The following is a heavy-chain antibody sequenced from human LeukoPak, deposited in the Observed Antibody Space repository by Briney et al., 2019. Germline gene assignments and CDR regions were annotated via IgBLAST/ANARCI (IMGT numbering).Heavy chain of an antibody. D-gene: IGHD6-13*01. J-gene: IGHJ4*02. Sequence: ASVKVSCKASGYTFTGYYMHWVGQVPGQALEWMGWINPNSGGTNYAQKFQGRVTMTRDTSITTAYMELSRLRSDDTAMYYCARGFSSWYLSPYYLEYCGQGTPVTVSS. CDR2: INPNSGGT. CDR3: ARGFSSWYLSPYYLEY. V-gene: IGHV1-2*02. CDR1: GYTFTGYY.